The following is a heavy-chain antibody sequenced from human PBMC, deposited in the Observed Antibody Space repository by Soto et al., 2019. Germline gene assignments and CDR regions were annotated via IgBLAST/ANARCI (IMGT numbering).Heavy chain of an antibody. CDR1: GFTFSTYW. V-gene: IGHV3-74*01. CDR2: INSDGSTT. Sequence: EVQLVESGGGLVQPGGSLRLSCAPSGFTFSTYWMHWVRQAPGKGLVWVSRINSDGSTTNYADSVKGRFTISRDNAKNTLYLQMNSLRAEDTAVYYCARDAYYDMGVWGQGTTVTVSS. J-gene: IGHJ6*02. CDR3: ARDAYYDMGV.